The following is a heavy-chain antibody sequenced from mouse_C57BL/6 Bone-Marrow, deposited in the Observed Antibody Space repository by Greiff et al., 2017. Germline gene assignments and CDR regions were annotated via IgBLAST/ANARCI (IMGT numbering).Heavy chain of an antibody. Sequence: MLVGFGGDLGKPEGSLKLSVAASGFISSSFGLSWVRQTPAKRLEWVATISSGGSYTYYPDSVKGRFTISRDNAKNTLYLQMSSLKSEDTAMYYCARHDGNYEFAYWGQGTLVTVSA. CDR2: ISSGGSYT. J-gene: IGHJ3*01. CDR1: GFISSSFG. D-gene: IGHD2-3*01. CDR3: ARHDGNYEFAY. V-gene: IGHV5-6*02.